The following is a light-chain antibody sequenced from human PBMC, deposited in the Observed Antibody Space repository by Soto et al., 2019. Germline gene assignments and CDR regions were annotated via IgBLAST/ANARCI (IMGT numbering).Light chain of an antibody. Sequence: QSVLTQPPSVSGAPGQRVTISCTGSSSNIGAGYDVHWYQQLPGTAPKLLIYGNSNRPSGVPDQFSGSKSGTSASLAITGLQAEDEADYYCQSYDSSPSAWVFGGGTQLTVL. CDR1: SSNIGAGYD. J-gene: IGLJ3*02. CDR2: GNS. V-gene: IGLV1-40*01. CDR3: QSYDSSPSAWV.